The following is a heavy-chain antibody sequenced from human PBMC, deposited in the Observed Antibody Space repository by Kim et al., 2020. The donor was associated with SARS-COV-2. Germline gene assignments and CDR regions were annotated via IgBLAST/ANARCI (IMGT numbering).Heavy chain of an antibody. V-gene: IGHV3-48*02. J-gene: IGHJ4*02. Sequence: IYYADSVQGRLTSSRDNAKNSLYLQMNSRRDEDTAVYYCAGGGGQPPFDYWGQGTLVTVSS. CDR2: I. D-gene: IGHD2-15*01. CDR3: AGGGGQPPFDY.